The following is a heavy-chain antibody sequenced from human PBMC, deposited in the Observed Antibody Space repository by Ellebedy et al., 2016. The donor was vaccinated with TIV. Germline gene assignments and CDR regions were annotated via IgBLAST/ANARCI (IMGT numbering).Heavy chain of an antibody. CDR1: GGSISSGSYY. CDR2: IYYTGST. V-gene: IGHV4-39*07. Sequence: MPGGSLRLSCTVSGGSISSGSYYWGWIRQPPGKGLEWIGTIYYTGSTYYNPSLKSRVTISVDTSKNQFSLKLSSVTAADTAVYYCARADWNNWFDPWGQGTLVTVSS. J-gene: IGHJ5*02. D-gene: IGHD1-1*01. CDR3: ARADWNNWFDP.